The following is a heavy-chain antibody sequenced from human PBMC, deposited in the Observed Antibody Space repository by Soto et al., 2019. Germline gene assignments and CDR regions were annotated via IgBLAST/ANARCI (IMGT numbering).Heavy chain of an antibody. D-gene: IGHD6-19*01. CDR2: IYYSGST. CDR1: GGSISSSSYY. V-gene: IGHV4-39*01. CDR3: AEIGIAVAGTDGVFDH. J-gene: IGHJ4*02. Sequence: SETLSLTCTVSGGSISSSSYYWSWIRPPPGKGLEWIGSIYYSGSTYYNPSLKSRVTISVDTSKNQFSLKLSSVTAADTAVYYCAEIGIAVAGTDGVFDHWGQGSQVTVSS.